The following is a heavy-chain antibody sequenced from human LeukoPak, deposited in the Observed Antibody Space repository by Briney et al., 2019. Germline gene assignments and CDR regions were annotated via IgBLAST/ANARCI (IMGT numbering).Heavy chain of an antibody. CDR1: SGSFSGYY. Sequence: SETLSLTCGGYSGSFSGYYWSWIRQSSGKGLEWIGEISHYGSTNYKPSLKSRVTISLDMSKTQFSLNLTSVTAADTGVYYCARRPNWESRRAFDIWGQGTMVTVSS. CDR2: ISHYGST. CDR3: ARRPNWESRRAFDI. J-gene: IGHJ3*02. D-gene: IGHD7-27*01. V-gene: IGHV4-34*01.